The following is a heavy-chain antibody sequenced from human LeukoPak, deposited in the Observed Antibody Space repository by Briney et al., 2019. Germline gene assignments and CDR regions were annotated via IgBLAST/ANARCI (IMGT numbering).Heavy chain of an antibody. CDR1: GFTFSSYW. V-gene: IGHV3-48*01. Sequence: GGSLRLSCAASGFTFSSYWMTWVRQAPGKGLEWVSHIRSSSETFYADSVKGRFTISRDNARNSLYLQMNNLRGKDTAIYYCARDAGNSGYGCDLWGQGTLVTVSS. D-gene: IGHD5-12*01. CDR3: ARDAGNSGYGCDL. CDR2: IRSSSET. J-gene: IGHJ5*02.